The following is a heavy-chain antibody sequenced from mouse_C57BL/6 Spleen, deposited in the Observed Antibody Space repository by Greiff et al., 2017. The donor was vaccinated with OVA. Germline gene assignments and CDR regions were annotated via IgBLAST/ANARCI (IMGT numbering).Heavy chain of an antibody. CDR2: IYPGDGDT. CDR3: ARSDDGYQVYAMDY. CDR1: GYAFSSSW. V-gene: IGHV1-82*01. D-gene: IGHD2-3*01. J-gene: IGHJ4*01. Sequence: VQLQQSGPELVKPGASVKISCKASGYAFSSSWMNWVKQRPGKGLEWIGRIYPGDGDTNYNGKFKGKATLTADKSSSTAYMQLSSLTSEDSAVYFCARSDDGYQVYAMDYWGQGTSVTVSS.